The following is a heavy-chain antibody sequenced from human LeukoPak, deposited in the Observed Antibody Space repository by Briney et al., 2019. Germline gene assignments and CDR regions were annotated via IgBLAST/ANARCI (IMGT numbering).Heavy chain of an antibody. CDR3: ARPNLTGYYYFDY. CDR2: IYPGDSDT. D-gene: IGHD3-9*01. Sequence: GESLKISCQASGYRFTTYWTAWVRQLPGKGLEWMGIIYPGDSDTRYTPSFQGQVTISADKSISTAYLQWSSLKASDTAMYYCARPNLTGYYYFDYWGQGTLVTVSS. CDR1: GYRFTTYW. J-gene: IGHJ4*02. V-gene: IGHV5-51*01.